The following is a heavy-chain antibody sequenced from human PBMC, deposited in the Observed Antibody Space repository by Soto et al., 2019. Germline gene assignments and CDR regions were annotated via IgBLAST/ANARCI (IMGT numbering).Heavy chain of an antibody. J-gene: IGHJ5*01. CDR1: GFTFVDYA. V-gene: IGHV3-9*01. D-gene: IGHD3-3*02. Sequence: PGGSLRLSCVASGFTFVDYAMHWVRQVPGKGLEWVSGVSWNSANIDYADSVKGRFTISRDNAKNSLYLEMSDLKTEDTALYYCAKGQIVLVPLGWFDSWGHGTLVTVSS. CDR2: VSWNSANI. CDR3: AKGQIVLVPLGWFDS.